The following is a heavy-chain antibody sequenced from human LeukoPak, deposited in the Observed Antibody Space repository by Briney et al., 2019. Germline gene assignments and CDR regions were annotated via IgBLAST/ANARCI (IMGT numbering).Heavy chain of an antibody. D-gene: IGHD3-3*01. V-gene: IGHV3-23*01. J-gene: IGHJ3*01. Sequence: GGSLRLSCAASGFTFSSYAMSWVRQAPGQGLEWVSAISGSGGSTYYADSVKGRFTISRDNSKNTLYLQMNSLRAEDTAVYYCAKEQRITIFGVVIDAFDVWGQRTMVTVSS. CDR1: GFTFSSYA. CDR2: ISGSGGST. CDR3: AKEQRITIFGVVIDAFDV.